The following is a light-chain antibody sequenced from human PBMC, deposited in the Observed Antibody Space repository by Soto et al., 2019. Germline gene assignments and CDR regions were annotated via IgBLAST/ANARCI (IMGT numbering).Light chain of an antibody. Sequence: QSALTQPRSVSGSPGQSVTISCTGTSSDVGGYNYVSWYQQHPGKAPKLMIYDVVKRPSGVPDRFSGSKSGNTASLTISGLQAEDEADYYCCSDAGSYTLVFGGGTKLTVL. J-gene: IGLJ3*02. V-gene: IGLV2-11*01. CDR2: DVV. CDR3: CSDAGSYTLV. CDR1: SSDVGGYNY.